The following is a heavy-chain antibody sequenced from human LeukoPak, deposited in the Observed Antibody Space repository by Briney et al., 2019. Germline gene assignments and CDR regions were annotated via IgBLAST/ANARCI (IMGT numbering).Heavy chain of an antibody. D-gene: IGHD3-22*01. J-gene: IGHJ4*02. V-gene: IGHV3-23*01. CDR2: ISGSGGST. Sequence: GGSLRLSCAASGFTFSSYAMSWVRQAPATGLGWVSAISGSGGSTYYADSVKGRFTISRDNSKNTLYLQMNSLRAEDTAVYYCAKASDSSGYYYADFDYWGQGTLVTVSS. CDR3: AKASDSSGYYYADFDY. CDR1: GFTFSSYA.